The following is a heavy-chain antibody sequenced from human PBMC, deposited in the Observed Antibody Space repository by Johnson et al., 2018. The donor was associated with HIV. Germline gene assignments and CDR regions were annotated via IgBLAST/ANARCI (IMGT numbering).Heavy chain of an antibody. D-gene: IGHD3-22*01. J-gene: IGHJ3*02. V-gene: IGHV3-20*04. CDR2: INWNGGRT. CDR1: GFIFDDYG. CDR3: VRERRHFYYSSGYPDYDAFDI. Sequence: VQLVESGGGVVRPGGSLRLSCAASGFIFDDYGMSWVRQAPGKGLEWVSGINWNGGRTGYADSVKGRFTISRDKAKNSLYLQMNSLRAEDRALDYCVRERRHFYYSSGYPDYDAFDIWGQGTMVTVSP.